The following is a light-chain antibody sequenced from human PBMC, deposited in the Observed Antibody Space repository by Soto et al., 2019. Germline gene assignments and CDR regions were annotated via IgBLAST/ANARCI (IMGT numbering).Light chain of an antibody. V-gene: IGKV3-15*01. J-gene: IGKJ2*01. Sequence: EIVMTQSPATLSVSPGERATLSCRASQSISSELACYQQRPGHPPSLLIYGASTRATGVPERFTGSGSGSDFTLTISGLQSEDFAVYYCQQGKNWPITFGQGTRLEI. CDR1: QSISSE. CDR3: QQGKNWPIT. CDR2: GAS.